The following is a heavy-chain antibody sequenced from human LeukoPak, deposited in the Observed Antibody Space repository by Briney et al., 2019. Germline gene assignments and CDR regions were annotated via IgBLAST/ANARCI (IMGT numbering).Heavy chain of an antibody. Sequence: ASVKVSCKASGYTFTSYGISWVRQAPGQGLEWMGWISAYNGNTNYAQKLQGRVTMTTDTSTSTAYMELRSLRSDDTAVYYCARRAYYYDSSGYYWEYFQHWGQGTLVTVSS. D-gene: IGHD3-22*01. J-gene: IGHJ1*01. CDR3: ARRAYYYDSSGYYWEYFQH. CDR1: GYTFTSYG. V-gene: IGHV1-18*01. CDR2: ISAYNGNT.